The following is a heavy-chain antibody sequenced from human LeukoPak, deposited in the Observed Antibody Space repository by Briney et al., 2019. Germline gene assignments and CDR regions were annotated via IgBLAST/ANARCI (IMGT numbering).Heavy chain of an antibody. Sequence: ESGGSLRLSCAASGFTVSNYTINWVRQPPGKGLEWVSSISSRSSYRYYADSMKGTFTTPSDNAKNSLYLQMTSPRAEDTAVYYCARATQYCSGGSCYDTWFDPWGQGTLVTVSS. J-gene: IGHJ5*02. CDR1: GFTVSNYT. CDR2: ISSRSSYR. V-gene: IGHV3-21*01. D-gene: IGHD2-15*01. CDR3: ARATQYCSGGSCYDTWFDP.